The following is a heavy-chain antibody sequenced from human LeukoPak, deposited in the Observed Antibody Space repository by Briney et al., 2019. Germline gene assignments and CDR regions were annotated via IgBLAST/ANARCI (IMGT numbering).Heavy chain of an antibody. J-gene: IGHJ3*01. D-gene: IGHD5-24*01. CDR2: IGSSGGST. Sequence: GGSLRLSCAASGFNFITAAMTWVRQAPGKGLEWVSLIGSSGGSTYYADSVKGRFTISRDNFNHTLSLQMNSLRVEDTAIYYCVKDIQLSTWGLGTMVTVSS. CDR1: GFNFITAA. CDR3: VKDIQLST. V-gene: IGHV3-23*01.